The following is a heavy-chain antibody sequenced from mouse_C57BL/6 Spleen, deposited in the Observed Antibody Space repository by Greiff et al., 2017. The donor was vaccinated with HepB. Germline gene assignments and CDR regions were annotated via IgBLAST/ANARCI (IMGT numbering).Heavy chain of an antibody. D-gene: IGHD3-1*01. CDR2: IRLKSDNYAT. CDR3: TVGHSSGYETWFAY. V-gene: IGHV6-3*01. Sequence: EVKVEESGGGLVQPGGSMKLSCVASGFTFSNYWMNWVRQSPEKGLEWVAQIRLKSDNYATHYAESVKGRFTISRDDSKSSVYLQMNNLRAEDTGIYYCTVGHSSGYETWFAYWGQGTLVTVSA. J-gene: IGHJ3*01. CDR1: GFTFSNYW.